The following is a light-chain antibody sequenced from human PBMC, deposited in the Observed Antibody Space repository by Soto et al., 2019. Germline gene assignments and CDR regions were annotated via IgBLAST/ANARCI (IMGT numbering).Light chain of an antibody. CDR1: QDISVY. J-gene: IGKJ5*01. CDR3: QKFNTAPLT. CDR2: SAS. V-gene: IGKV1-27*01. Sequence: DIQMTQSPSSLSASVEDRVTITWRASQDISVYLAWYQQKPGKVPKLLIYSASTLQSGVPSRFSGSGSGTDFTLTISSLQPEDVATYYCQKFNTAPLTFGQGTRLEIK.